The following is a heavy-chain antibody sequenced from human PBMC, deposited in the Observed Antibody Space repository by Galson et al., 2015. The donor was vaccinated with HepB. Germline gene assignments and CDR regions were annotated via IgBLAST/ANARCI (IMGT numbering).Heavy chain of an antibody. D-gene: IGHD3-10*01. CDR1: GFSFSDHW. Sequence: SLRLSCAASGFSFSDHWMSWIRQAPGKRPEWVTNIRYDEHESYYADCVKGRFTISRDNARNSVFPQMSSLRRDDSAVYYCVRDRTYKGDNFFDFWGLGALVTVSS. CDR2: IRYDEHES. CDR3: VRDRTYKGDNFFDF. J-gene: IGHJ4*02. V-gene: IGHV3-7*03.